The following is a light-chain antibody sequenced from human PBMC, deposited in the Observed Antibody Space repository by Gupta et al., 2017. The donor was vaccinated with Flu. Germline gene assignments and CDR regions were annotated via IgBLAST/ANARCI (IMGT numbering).Light chain of an antibody. V-gene: IGKV3-15*01. Sequence: EILMTQSPATLSVSPGESATLSCRTTQGVSVNLAWYQQKLGQAPRLLICAASTRATGVPARFSGSGSGTQFTLTITSLQSEDAAVYYCQQHNHWPPAFGGGTKVEIK. CDR2: AAS. CDR3: QQHNHWPPA. J-gene: IGKJ4*01. CDR1: QGVSVN.